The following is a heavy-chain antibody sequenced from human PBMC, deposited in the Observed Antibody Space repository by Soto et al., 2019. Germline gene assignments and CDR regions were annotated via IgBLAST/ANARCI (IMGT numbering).Heavy chain of an antibody. D-gene: IGHD1-1*01. CDR3: VRDDIGLDIDY. J-gene: IGHJ4*02. CDR2: INSDGSTT. Sequence: PGGSLRLSCAASGFTFSSYWMHWVRQAPGRGLVWVSHINSDGSTTTYADSVEGRFTISRDNAKNTLYLQMNSLRAEDTAVYYCVRDDIGLDIDYWGLGILVTVS. CDR1: GFTFSSYW. V-gene: IGHV3-74*01.